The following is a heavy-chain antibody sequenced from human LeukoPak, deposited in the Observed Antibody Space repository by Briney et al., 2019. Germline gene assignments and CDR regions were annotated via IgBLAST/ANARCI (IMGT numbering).Heavy chain of an antibody. D-gene: IGHD1-14*01. Sequence: GGSLRLSCAASGFPFSSYSMNWVRQAPGKGLEWVSSISSSSSYIYYADSVKGRFTISRDDAKNSLYLQMNSLRAEDTAVYYCARSGTQFNGYGGVGYWGQGTLVTVSS. V-gene: IGHV3-21*01. CDR2: ISSSSSYI. CDR3: ARSGTQFNGYGGVGY. J-gene: IGHJ4*02. CDR1: GFPFSSYS.